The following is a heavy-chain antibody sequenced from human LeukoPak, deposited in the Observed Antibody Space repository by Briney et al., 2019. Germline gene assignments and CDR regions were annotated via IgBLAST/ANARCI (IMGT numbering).Heavy chain of an antibody. J-gene: IGHJ5*02. D-gene: IGHD5-18*01. Sequence: ASVKVSCKASGYTFTGYYMHWVRRAPGQGLEWMGWINPNSGGTNYAQKFQGRVTMTRDTSISTAYMELSRLRSDDTAVYYCARDTAMVTGNWFDPWGQGTLVTVSS. CDR1: GYTFTGYY. V-gene: IGHV1-2*02. CDR3: ARDTAMVTGNWFDP. CDR2: INPNSGGT.